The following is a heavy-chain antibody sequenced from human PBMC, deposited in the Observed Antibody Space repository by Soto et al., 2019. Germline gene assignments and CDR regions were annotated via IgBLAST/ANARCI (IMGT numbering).Heavy chain of an antibody. CDR2: TYYNGNA. CDR1: GGSIDRSNYY. Sequence: SETLSLTCTVSGGSIDRSNYYWDWIRQPPGKGLEWIGATYYNGNAYYNPSLKSRVTMSVDTSKNQFSLRLISVTAADTAVYYCARHFVAVVIKGWGYWGQGTLVTVSS. J-gene: IGHJ4*02. V-gene: IGHV4-39*01. D-gene: IGHD3-22*01. CDR3: ARHFVAVVIKGWGY.